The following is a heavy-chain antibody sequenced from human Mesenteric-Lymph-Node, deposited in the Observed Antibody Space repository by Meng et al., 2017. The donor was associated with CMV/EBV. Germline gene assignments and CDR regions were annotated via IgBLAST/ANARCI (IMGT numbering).Heavy chain of an antibody. CDR1: GYTFTGYY. Sequence: ASVKVSCKASGYTFTGYYMHWVRQAPGQGLEWMGWINPNSGGTNYAQKFQGRVTLTRDTSISAVYMELSRLMSYDTAVYYCARSPLALMVYGIGERYHYGMDVWGQGTTVTVSS. D-gene: IGHD2-8*01. V-gene: IGHV1-2*02. J-gene: IGHJ6*02. CDR2: INPNSGGT. CDR3: ARSPLALMVYGIGERYHYGMDV.